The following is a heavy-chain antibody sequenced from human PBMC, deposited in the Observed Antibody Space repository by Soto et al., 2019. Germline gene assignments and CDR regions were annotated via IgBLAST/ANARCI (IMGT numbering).Heavy chain of an antibody. CDR3: ARAYCGGDCSPEYFQH. V-gene: IGHV3-30-3*01. Sequence: QVQLVQSGGGVVQPGRSLRLSCAASGFTFSSYAMHWVRQAPGKGLEWVAVISYDGSNKYYADSVKGRFTISRDNSKNTRYLQMNSLRAEGTAVYYCARAYCGGDCSPEYFQHWGQGPLVTVSS. J-gene: IGHJ1*01. D-gene: IGHD2-21*02. CDR1: GFTFSSYA. CDR2: ISYDGSNK.